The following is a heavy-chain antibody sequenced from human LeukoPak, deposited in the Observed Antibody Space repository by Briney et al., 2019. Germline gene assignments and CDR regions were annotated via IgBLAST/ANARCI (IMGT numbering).Heavy chain of an antibody. J-gene: IGHJ4*02. D-gene: IGHD3-22*01. Sequence: SETLSLTWTVSGGSVSSGSYYWSWIRQPPGKGLEWIGYIYYSGSTNYNPSLKSRVTISVDTSKNQFSLKLSSVTAADTAVYYCARGVDYYDSSIGYWGQGTLVTVSS. CDR1: GGSVSSGSYY. CDR3: ARGVDYYDSSIGY. CDR2: IYYSGST. V-gene: IGHV4-61*01.